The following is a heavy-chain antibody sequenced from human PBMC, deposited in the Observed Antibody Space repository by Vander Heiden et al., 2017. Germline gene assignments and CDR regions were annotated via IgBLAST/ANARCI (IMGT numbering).Heavy chain of an antibody. CDR3: ARAAGYSYGQYYFDY. D-gene: IGHD5-18*01. CDR1: GRTFSSYA. J-gene: IGHJ4*02. CDR2: IIPIFGTA. Sequence: VPLVQSGAAVKKPGSSVKVSCKASGRTFSSYAISWVRQAPEQGLEWMGGIIPIFGTANYAQKFQGRVTITADESTSTAYMELSSLRSEDTAVYYCARAAGYSYGQYYFDYWGQGTLVTVSS. V-gene: IGHV1-69*01.